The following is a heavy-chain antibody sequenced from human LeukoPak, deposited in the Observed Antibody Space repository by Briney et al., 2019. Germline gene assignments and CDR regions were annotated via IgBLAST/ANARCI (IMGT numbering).Heavy chain of an antibody. CDR3: ARGPYGY. CDR1: GFTFSGYE. Sequence: PGGSLRLSCAASGFTFSGYEMNWVRQAPGKGLEWVSYISSSSSSIFYADSVKGRFTISGDNAKNSLYLQMNILRAEDTAVYYCARGPYGYWGQGTLVTVSS. D-gene: IGHD2-21*01. J-gene: IGHJ4*02. V-gene: IGHV3-48*03. CDR2: ISSSSSSI.